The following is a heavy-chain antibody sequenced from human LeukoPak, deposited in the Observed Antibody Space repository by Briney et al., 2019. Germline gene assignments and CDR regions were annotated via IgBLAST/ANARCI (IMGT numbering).Heavy chain of an antibody. CDR2: IIPIFGTA. D-gene: IGHD3-22*01. CDR1: GGTFSSYA. Sequence: SVKVSCKASGGTFSSYAISWVRQAPGQGLEWMGGIIPIFGTANYAQKFQGRVTITADESASTAYMELSSLRSEDTAVYYCARDRRPYDSSGYYYFDYWGQGTLVTVSS. V-gene: IGHV1-69*13. J-gene: IGHJ4*02. CDR3: ARDRRPYDSSGYYYFDY.